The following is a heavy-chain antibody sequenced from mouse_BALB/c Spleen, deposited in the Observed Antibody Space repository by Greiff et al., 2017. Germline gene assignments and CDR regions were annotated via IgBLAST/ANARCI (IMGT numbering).Heavy chain of an antibody. J-gene: IGHJ3*01. CDR1: GYTFTDYN. CDR3: ARSALYDPFAY. CDR2: IYPYNGGT. Sequence: VQLQQSGPELVKPGASVKISCKASGYTFTDYNMHWVKQSHGKSLEWIGYIYPYNGGTGYNQKFKSKATLTVDNSSSTAYMELRSLTSEDSAVYYCARSALYDPFAYWGQGTLVTVSA. D-gene: IGHD2-12*01. V-gene: IGHV1S29*02.